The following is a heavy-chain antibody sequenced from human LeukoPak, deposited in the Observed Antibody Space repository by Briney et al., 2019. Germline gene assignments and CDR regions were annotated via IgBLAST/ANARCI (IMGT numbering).Heavy chain of an antibody. Sequence: PSETLSLTCAVYGGSFSGYYWRWIRQPPGKGLEWIGEINHSGSTNYNPSLKSRVTISVDTSKNQFSLKLSSVTAADTAVYYCARGRSGWYGGADYWGQGTLVTVSS. CDR1: GGSFSGYY. CDR2: INHSGST. J-gene: IGHJ4*02. CDR3: ARGRSGWYGGADY. D-gene: IGHD6-19*01. V-gene: IGHV4-34*01.